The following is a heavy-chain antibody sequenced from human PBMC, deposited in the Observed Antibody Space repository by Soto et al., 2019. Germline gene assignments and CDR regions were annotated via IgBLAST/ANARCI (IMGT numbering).Heavy chain of an antibody. J-gene: IGHJ4*02. D-gene: IGHD1-26*01. Sequence: QVQLVQSGAEVKKPGSSVKVSCKASGGTFSSYSINWVRQAPGQGLEWMGEIIPIFGTANYAQKFQGRVTVTGGESTSTAYMELSSLRSEDTAVHYCARDGGRHSGGIDYWGQGTLVTVSS. CDR3: ARDGGRHSGGIDY. CDR2: IIPIFGTA. V-gene: IGHV1-69*01. CDR1: GGTFSSYS.